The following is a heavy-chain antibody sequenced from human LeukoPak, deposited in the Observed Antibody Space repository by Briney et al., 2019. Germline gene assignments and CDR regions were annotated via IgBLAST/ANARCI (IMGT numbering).Heavy chain of an antibody. D-gene: IGHD3-3*01. J-gene: IGHJ4*02. V-gene: IGHV1-69*01. CDR2: IIPFFGTA. CDR1: GGTFSSYA. CDR3: ARGFLETYYFDY. Sequence: ASVKVSCKASGGTFSSYAISWVRQAPGQGLEWMGGIIPFFGTANYAQKFQGRVTITADESTSTAYMELSSLRSEDTAVYYCARGFLETYYFDYWGQGTLVTVSS.